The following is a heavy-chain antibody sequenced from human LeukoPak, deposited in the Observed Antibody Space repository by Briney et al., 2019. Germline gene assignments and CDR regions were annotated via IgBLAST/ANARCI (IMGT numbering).Heavy chain of an antibody. D-gene: IGHD5/OR15-5a*01. CDR1: GYTFTSYG. V-gene: IGHV1-18*01. J-gene: IGHJ4*02. CDR3: ARAFYDFDY. CDR2: ISAYDGNT. Sequence: AASVTVSCTASGYTFTSYGISWVRQAPGQGLEWMGWISAYDGNTNYAQKLQGRVTMTTDTSTSTAYMELRSLRSDDTALYYCARAFYDFDYWGQGTLVTVSS.